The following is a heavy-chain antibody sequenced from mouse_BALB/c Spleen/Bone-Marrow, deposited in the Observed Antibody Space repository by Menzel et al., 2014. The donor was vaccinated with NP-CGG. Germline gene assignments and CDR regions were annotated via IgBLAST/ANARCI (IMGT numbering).Heavy chain of an antibody. CDR2: INPYNGGT. Sequence: VQLQQSGPELVKPGASVKISCKASGYSFTGYTMNWVKQSHGKNLEWIGLINPYNGGTNYNQKFKDKATLTVDKSSSTAYMELLSLTSEDSAVYYCARSGLYYGNYLYAMDYWGQGTSVTVSS. J-gene: IGHJ4*01. D-gene: IGHD2-1*01. CDR3: ARSGLYYGNYLYAMDY. V-gene: IGHV1-18*01. CDR1: GYSFTGYT.